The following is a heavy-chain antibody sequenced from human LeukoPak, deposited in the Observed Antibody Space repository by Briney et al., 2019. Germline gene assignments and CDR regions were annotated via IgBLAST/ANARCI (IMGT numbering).Heavy chain of an antibody. CDR3: ARVIGTTGY. CDR1: GYTFTAYY. J-gene: IGHJ4*02. V-gene: IGHV1-2*02. Sequence: ASVKVSCKASGYTFTAYYIHWVRQAPGQGPEWMGWINPNSGGTNYAQKFQGRVTMTRDTSITTAYMDLSSLRSDDTAVYYCARVIGTTGYWGQGTLVTVSS. D-gene: IGHD1-7*01. CDR2: INPNSGGT.